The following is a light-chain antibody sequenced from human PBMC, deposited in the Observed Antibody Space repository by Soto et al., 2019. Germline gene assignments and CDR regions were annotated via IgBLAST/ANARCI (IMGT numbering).Light chain of an antibody. CDR3: ASYTHMNTV. Sequence: QSVLTQPASVSGSLGQSITISCIGSSGDVGASNYVSWFQHHPDKVPKVLIYEVNNRPSGISYRFSGSKSGNTAALTISGLQPEDEAHYYGASYTHMNTVFGGVTKLTV. CDR1: SGDVGASNY. J-gene: IGLJ2*01. V-gene: IGLV2-14*01. CDR2: EVN.